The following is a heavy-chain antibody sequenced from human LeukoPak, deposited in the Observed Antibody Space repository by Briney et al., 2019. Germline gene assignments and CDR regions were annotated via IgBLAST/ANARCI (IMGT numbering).Heavy chain of an antibody. D-gene: IGHD6-6*01. CDR2: IYYTGSI. CDR3: ARHRAYSSSSPFDY. V-gene: IGHV4-59*08. Sequence: SETLSLTCSVSGTSISSLYWSWIRQPPGKGLEWIGYIYYTGSINYNPSLKSPVTIFVDTSKNQFSLRLSSVTAADTAVYYCARHRAYSSSSPFDYWGQGTLVTVSS. J-gene: IGHJ4*02. CDR1: GTSISSLY.